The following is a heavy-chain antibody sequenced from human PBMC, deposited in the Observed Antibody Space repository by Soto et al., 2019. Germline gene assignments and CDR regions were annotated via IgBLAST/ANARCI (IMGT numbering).Heavy chain of an antibody. V-gene: IGHV1-18*01. J-gene: IGHJ1*01. CDR3: ARDLCSGGSCYSGEYFQH. CDR1: GYTYTRYG. CDR2: ISAYIGNA. Sequence: ASVNVSCKASGYTYTRYGSIWVRQANGQGLEWMGWISAYIGNANYAQKFQGRVTITTDKSTSTAYMELSSLRSEDTAVYYCARDLCSGGSCYSGEYFQHWGQGTLVTVSS. D-gene: IGHD2-15*01.